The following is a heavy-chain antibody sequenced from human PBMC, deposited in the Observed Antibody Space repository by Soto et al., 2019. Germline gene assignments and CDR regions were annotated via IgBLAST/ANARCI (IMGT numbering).Heavy chain of an antibody. CDR3: ARSAKIHCSSTSCYSPINWFDP. CDR1: GGSFSGYY. D-gene: IGHD2-2*01. J-gene: IGHJ5*02. CDR2: INHSGST. Sequence: SETLSLTCAVYGGSFSGYYWSWIRQPPGKGLEWIGEINHSGSTNYNPSLKSRVTISVDTSKNQFSLKLSSVTAADTAVYYCARSAKIHCSSTSCYSPINWFDPWGQGTLVTVSS. V-gene: IGHV4-34*01.